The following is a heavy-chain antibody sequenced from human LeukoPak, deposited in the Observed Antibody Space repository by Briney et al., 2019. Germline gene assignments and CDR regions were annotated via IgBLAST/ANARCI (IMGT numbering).Heavy chain of an antibody. CDR3: ARGKAAFWSGYYFDY. CDR2: ISGSGGST. D-gene: IGHD3-3*01. Sequence: GGSLRLSCAASGFTFSSYAMSWVRQAPGKGLEWVSAISGSGGSTYYADSVKGRFTISRDNSKNTLYLQMNSLRAEDTAVYYCARGKAAFWSGYYFDYWGQGTLVTVSS. J-gene: IGHJ4*02. CDR1: GFTFSSYA. V-gene: IGHV3-23*01.